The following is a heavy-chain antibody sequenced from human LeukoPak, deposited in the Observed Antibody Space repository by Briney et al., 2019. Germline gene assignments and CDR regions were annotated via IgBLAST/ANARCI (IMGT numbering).Heavy chain of an antibody. D-gene: IGHD3-3*01. J-gene: IGHJ4*02. CDR2: ISYDGSNK. CDR3: AKGGDYDFWSGYYGKYYFDY. CDR1: GFTFSSYG. V-gene: IGHV3-30*18. Sequence: GGSLRLSCAASGFTFSSYGMHWVRQAPGKGLEWVAVISYDGSNKYYADSVKGRFTISRDNSKNTLYLQMNSLRAEDTAVYYCAKGGDYDFWSGYYGKYYFDYWGQGTLVTVSS.